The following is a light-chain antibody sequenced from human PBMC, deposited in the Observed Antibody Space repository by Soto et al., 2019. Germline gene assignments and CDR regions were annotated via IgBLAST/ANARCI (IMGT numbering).Light chain of an antibody. Sequence: EIVLTQSPGTLSLSPGERATLSCRASQSVSSSYLAWYQQKPGQAPRLLIYGASSRATGIPDRFSGSGSGTDFTLTISRLEPEDFAVYYCQQYGSSPVTFGQGTRLKMK. CDR1: QSVSSSY. CDR2: GAS. V-gene: IGKV3-20*01. CDR3: QQYGSSPVT. J-gene: IGKJ5*01.